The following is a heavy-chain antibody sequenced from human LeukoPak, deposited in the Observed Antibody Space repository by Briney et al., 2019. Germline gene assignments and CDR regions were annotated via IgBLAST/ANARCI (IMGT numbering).Heavy chain of an antibody. CDR3: AREGWELLRNDAFDI. CDR1: GYTFTSYG. D-gene: IGHD1-26*01. CDR2: ISAYNGNT. J-gene: IGHJ3*02. V-gene: IGHV1-18*01. Sequence: ASVKVSCKASGYTFTSYGISWVRQAPGQVLEWMGWISAYNGNTNYAQKLQGRVTMTTDTSTSTAYMELRSLRSDDTAVYYCAREGWELLRNDAFDIWGQGTMVTVSS.